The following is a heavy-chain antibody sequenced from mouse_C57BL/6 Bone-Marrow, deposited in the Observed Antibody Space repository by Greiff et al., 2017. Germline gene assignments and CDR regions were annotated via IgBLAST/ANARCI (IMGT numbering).Heavy chain of an antibody. D-gene: IGHD1-1*01. V-gene: IGHV1-9*01. CDR3: AIWVITTVVARDY. CDR1: GYTFTGYW. J-gene: IGHJ2*01. CDR2: LLPGSGST. Sequence: QVQLQQSGAELMKPGASVKLSCKATGYTFTGYWIEWVKQRPGHGLEWIGELLPGSGSTNYNEKFKGKATFTAATSSNTAYMQRSSLTTEDSDIYDCAIWVITTVVARDYWGQGTTLTVSS.